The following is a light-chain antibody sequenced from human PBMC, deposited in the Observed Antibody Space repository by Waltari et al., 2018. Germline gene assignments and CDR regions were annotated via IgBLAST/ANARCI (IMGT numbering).Light chain of an antibody. J-gene: IGKJ2*01. CDR2: GAS. Sequence: EILMTQSPANLSVSPGERATLSCRASQSLSTNLAWYQQHPGQAPRLLIYGASTRATGVPARFSGSRSGTEFTLIISSLQSEDFALYYCQQYHNWPYTFGQGTKLEIK. V-gene: IGKV3-15*01. CDR1: QSLSTN. CDR3: QQYHNWPYT.